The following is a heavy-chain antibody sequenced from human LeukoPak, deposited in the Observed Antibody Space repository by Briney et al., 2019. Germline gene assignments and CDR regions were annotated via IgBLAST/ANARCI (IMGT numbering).Heavy chain of an antibody. CDR3: AREGRQDYVYFDY. V-gene: IGHV4-59*01. CDR1: GGSISDYY. CDR2: INYSGNT. Sequence: SETLSLTCTVPGGSISDYYWSWIRQPPGKGLEWIGYINYSGNTNYNPSLKSRVTISVDTSKNQFSLRLTSVTAADTAVFYCAREGRQDYVYFDYWGQGPLVTVSS. D-gene: IGHD4-17*01. J-gene: IGHJ4*02.